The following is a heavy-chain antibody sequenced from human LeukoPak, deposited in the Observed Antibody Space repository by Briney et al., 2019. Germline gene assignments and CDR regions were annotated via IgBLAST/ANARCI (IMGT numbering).Heavy chain of an antibody. J-gene: IGHJ6*03. CDR2: ISVSGGGT. D-gene: IGHD6-6*01. Sequence: PGGSLRLSCAASGFTFSSYAMSWVRQAPGKGLEWVSGISVSGGGTYYADSVRGRFTISRDNSKNTMDLQMHSLRVEDTAVYYCAKDSSVNGQVAPAMDVWGKGTTVTVSS. CDR3: AKDSSVNGQVAPAMDV. V-gene: IGHV3-23*01. CDR1: GFTFSSYA.